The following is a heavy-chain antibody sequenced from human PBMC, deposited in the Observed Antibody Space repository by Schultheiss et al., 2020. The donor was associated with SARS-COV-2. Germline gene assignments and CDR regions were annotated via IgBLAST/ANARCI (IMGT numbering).Heavy chain of an antibody. D-gene: IGHD1-1*01. J-gene: IGHJ4*02. V-gene: IGHV3-23*01. CDR1: GFTFSSYA. CDR2: ISGSGSST. Sequence: GGSLRLSCAASGFTFSSYAMSWVRQAPGKGLEWVSAISGSGSSTFYADSVKGRFTISRDNSKNTLYLQMTSLSADDTATYYCAKEIWKYFEYWGQGTLVTVSS. CDR3: AKEIWKYFEY.